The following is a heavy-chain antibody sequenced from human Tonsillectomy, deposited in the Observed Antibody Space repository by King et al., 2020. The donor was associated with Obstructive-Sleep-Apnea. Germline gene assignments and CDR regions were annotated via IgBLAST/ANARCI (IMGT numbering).Heavy chain of an antibody. CDR3: ARVGEGGHTAATFDAFDI. CDR2: IYFSWST. V-gene: IGHV4-59*01. Sequence: QLQESGPGLVKPSETLSLTCTVSGGSISRYYWSWIRQPPGKGLVWIGYIYFSWSTNYNPSLKRRVTISVDTSKNQFSLKLSSVTAADTAVYYCARVGEGGHTAATFDAFDIWGQGTMVTVSS. D-gene: IGHD5-18*01. CDR1: GGSISRYY. J-gene: IGHJ3*02.